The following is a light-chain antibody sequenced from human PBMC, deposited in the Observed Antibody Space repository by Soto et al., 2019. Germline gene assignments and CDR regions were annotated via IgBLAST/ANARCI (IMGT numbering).Light chain of an antibody. Sequence: DIPMTQSPSTLSASVGDRVTITCRASQSISSWLAWYQQKPGKAPTFLIYKASSLESGVPSRFSGSGSGTEFTLTISSLQPDDFATYYCQQYNRYPRTFGQGTKVEIK. V-gene: IGKV1-5*03. CDR1: QSISSW. CDR3: QQYNRYPRT. J-gene: IGKJ1*01. CDR2: KAS.